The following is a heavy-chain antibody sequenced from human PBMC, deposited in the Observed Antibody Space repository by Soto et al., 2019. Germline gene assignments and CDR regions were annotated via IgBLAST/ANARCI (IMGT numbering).Heavy chain of an antibody. CDR2: IIPIFGTA. D-gene: IGHD3-10*01. CDR3: AREGSGRRWFDP. Sequence: QLQLLQPGPEVKKPGPSVKVSCKASGGTFSSYAISWVRQAPGQGLEWMGGIIPIFGTANYAQKFQGRVTITADESTSTAYMELSSLRSEDTAVYYCAREGSGRRWFDPWGQGTLVTVSS. V-gene: IGHV1-69*01. J-gene: IGHJ5*02. CDR1: GGTFSSYA.